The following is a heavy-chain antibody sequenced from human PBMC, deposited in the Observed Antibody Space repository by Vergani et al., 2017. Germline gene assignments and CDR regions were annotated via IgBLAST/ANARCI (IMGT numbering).Heavy chain of an antibody. J-gene: IGHJ5*02. Sequence: EVQLVESGGGLVQPGGSLRLSCAASGFTFSSYSMNWVRQAPGKGLEWVSYISSSSSTIYYADSVKGRFTISRDNAKNSLYLQMNSLRDEDTAVYYCAREERGYGSGPNWFDPWGQGTLVTVSS. D-gene: IGHD3-10*01. CDR2: ISSSSSTI. V-gene: IGHV3-48*02. CDR3: AREERGYGSGPNWFDP. CDR1: GFTFSSYS.